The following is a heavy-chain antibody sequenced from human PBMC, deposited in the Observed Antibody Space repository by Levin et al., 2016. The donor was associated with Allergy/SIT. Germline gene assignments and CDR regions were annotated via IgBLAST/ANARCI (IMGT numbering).Heavy chain of an antibody. D-gene: IGHD2-2*01. Sequence: ASVKVSCKASGYTFSNYAINWVRQAPGQGPEWMGWINTNNGNPTYVQGFRGRFVFSLDTSVSTAYLQISNLKAEDTAVYYCARVYCSDTICYSGAHYYPMDVWGQGTTVTVSS. CDR3: ARVYCSDTICYSGAHYYPMDV. J-gene: IGHJ6*02. V-gene: IGHV7-4-1*02. CDR1: GYTFSNYA. CDR2: INTNNGNP.